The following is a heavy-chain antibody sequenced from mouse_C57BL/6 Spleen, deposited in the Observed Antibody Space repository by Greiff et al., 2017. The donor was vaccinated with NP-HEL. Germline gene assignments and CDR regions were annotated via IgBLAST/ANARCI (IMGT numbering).Heavy chain of an antibody. Sequence: EVQLVESGGDLVKPGGSLKLSCAASGFTFSSYGMSWVRQTPDKRLEWVATISSGGSYTYYPDSVKGRFTISRDNAKNTLYLQMSSLKSEDTAMYYCARQGITTVVATWYAMDYWGQGTSVTVSS. CDR1: GFTFSSYG. D-gene: IGHD1-1*01. CDR2: ISSGGSYT. J-gene: IGHJ4*01. V-gene: IGHV5-6*01. CDR3: ARQGITTVVATWYAMDY.